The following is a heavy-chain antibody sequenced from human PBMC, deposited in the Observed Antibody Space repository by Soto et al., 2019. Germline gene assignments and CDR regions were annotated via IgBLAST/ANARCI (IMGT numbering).Heavy chain of an antibody. CDR2: IYWDDDK. CDR1: GFSLSSIGMG. J-gene: IGHJ4*02. Sequence: SGPTLVNPTETLTLTCTFSGFSLSSIGMGVGWIRQPPGKALEWLALIYWDDDKRYSPSLSSRLTITKDPSKNEVDLTMTNMDPVDTDTHYCARLPRGGEDLGRLWEKFDYWGQGTLVPVSS. D-gene: IGHD1-26*01. V-gene: IGHV2-5*02. CDR3: ARLPRGGEDLGRLWEKFDY.